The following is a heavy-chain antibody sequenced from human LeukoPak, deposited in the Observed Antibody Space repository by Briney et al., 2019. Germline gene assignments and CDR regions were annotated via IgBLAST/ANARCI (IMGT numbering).Heavy chain of an antibody. D-gene: IGHD4-23*01. V-gene: IGHV3-23*01. CDR3: AKDRTTVVTKYNFDY. CDR1: GFAFKTYA. Sequence: GGSLRLSCAASGFAFKTYAMSWVRQAPGKGLEWVSDISASGGSTYYADSVKGRFTISRDNSKNTLYLQMNGLRAEDTAVYYCAKDRTTVVTKYNFDYWGQGTLVTVSS. CDR2: ISASGGST. J-gene: IGHJ4*02.